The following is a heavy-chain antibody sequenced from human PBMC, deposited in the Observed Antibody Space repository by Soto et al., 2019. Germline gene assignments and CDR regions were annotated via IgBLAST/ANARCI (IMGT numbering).Heavy chain of an antibody. Sequence: ASVKVSCKASGYTFSSYGINWVRQAPGQGLEWLGWTSPYDGNTKYAQILQGRVSMTTDTSTKTAYMEVRSLRSDDTAVYYCARGVYYDSSGSRNYHYYGMNVWGQGTTVTVSS. CDR1: GYTFSSYG. V-gene: IGHV1-18*01. D-gene: IGHD3-22*01. CDR2: TSPYDGNT. CDR3: ARGVYYDSSGSRNYHYYGMNV. J-gene: IGHJ6*02.